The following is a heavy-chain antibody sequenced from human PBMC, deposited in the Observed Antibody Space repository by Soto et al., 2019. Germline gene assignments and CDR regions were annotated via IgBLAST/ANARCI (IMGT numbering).Heavy chain of an antibody. Sequence: EVQLLESGGGLVQPGGSLRLSCAASGFTFSNYAMSWGRQAPGKGLEWVSSISGSGNGTYYADSVKGRFTISRDNSKNTLYLQMNSVRAEDTAVYYCAKGGIVTVGGSVGTLYYFDSWGQGTLVTVSS. D-gene: IGHD3-16*01. CDR2: ISGSGNGT. J-gene: IGHJ4*02. V-gene: IGHV3-23*01. CDR1: GFTFSNYA. CDR3: AKGGIVTVGGSVGTLYYFDS.